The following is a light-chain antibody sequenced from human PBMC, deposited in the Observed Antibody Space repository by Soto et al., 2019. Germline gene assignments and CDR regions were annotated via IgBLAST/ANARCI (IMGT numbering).Light chain of an antibody. CDR2: GAS. V-gene: IGKV3-20*01. CDR3: QQYGSSPLT. CDR1: QSVRSSY. Sequence: IVLRQSPGTLSLSPGERATLSCRASQSVRSSYLAWYQQKPGQAPRLLIYGASSRAIGIPDRFSGSGSGTDFTLTISRLEAEDFAVYYCQQYGSSPLTFGGGTKVEIK. J-gene: IGKJ4*01.